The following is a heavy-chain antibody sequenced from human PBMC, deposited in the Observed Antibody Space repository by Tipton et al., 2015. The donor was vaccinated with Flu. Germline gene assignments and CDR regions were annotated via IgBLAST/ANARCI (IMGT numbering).Heavy chain of an antibody. D-gene: IGHD3-9*01. CDR2: IYPVDSDT. V-gene: IGHV5-51*03. CDR3: VRTSDLLTGYPLPGFDY. CDR1: GYRFTSHW. Sequence: VQLVQSGAEVKKPGESLKISCKGSGYRFTSHWIGWVRQMPGKGLEWMGIIYPVDSDTRYSPSFQGQVSISADKSTSTAYLQWYSLKASDSALYYCVRTSDLLTGYPLPGFDYWGRGTLVTVSS. J-gene: IGHJ4*02.